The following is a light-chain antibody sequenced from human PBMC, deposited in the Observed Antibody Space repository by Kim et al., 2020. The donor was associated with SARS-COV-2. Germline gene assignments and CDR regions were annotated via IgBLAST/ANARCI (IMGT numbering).Light chain of an antibody. Sequence: SSELTQDPAVSVALGQTVRITCQGDSLRSYFPTWYQQKPGQAPVLVNYGQNNRPSGIPDRFSGSYSGNTASLTITETQAEDEADYYCNSRDTNGDHLIFG. CDR2: GQN. V-gene: IGLV3-19*01. CDR1: SLRSYF. CDR3: NSRDTNGDHLI. J-gene: IGLJ2*01.